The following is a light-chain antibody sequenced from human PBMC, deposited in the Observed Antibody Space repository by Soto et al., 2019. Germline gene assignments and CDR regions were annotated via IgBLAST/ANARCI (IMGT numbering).Light chain of an antibody. J-gene: IGKJ5*01. CDR2: GAS. V-gene: IGKV3-20*01. CDR3: QQYGSSPIT. Sequence: EIVLTQSPGTLSLSPVERATLSFRASQSVSSSSLAWYQQKPGQAPRLLIYGASSRATGIPDRFSGSGSGSDFTLTISRLEPEDFAVYYCQQYGSSPITFGQGTRLEIK. CDR1: QSVSSSS.